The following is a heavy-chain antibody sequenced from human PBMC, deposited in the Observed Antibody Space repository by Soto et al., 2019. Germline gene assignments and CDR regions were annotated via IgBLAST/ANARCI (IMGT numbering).Heavy chain of an antibody. J-gene: IGHJ4*02. D-gene: IGHD3-10*01. CDR3: ARRDYIGSYNFDY. CDR2: ISDSGNT. Sequence: SETLSLTCTVSGGSISSRTHHWGWIRQAPGRGLEWIGTISDSGNTYSNSSLRGRVTISVDPAKNQFSLRLTSVTAADTAVYYCARRDYIGSYNFDYWGRGALVTVSS. CDR1: GGSISSRTHH. V-gene: IGHV4-39*01.